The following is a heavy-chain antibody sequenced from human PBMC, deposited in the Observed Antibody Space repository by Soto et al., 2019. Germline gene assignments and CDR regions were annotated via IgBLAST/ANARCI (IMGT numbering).Heavy chain of an antibody. Sequence: QVQLVESGGGVVQPGRSLRLSCAASGFSFRSYAMHWVRQAPGKGLEWVAVMSYDGSDKDYADSVKGRFTISRDNSKNTLYLQMSSLRAEDTAVYYCASARLATPALEYWGQGTLVTVSS. CDR2: MSYDGSDK. CDR1: GFSFRSYA. V-gene: IGHV3-30-3*01. D-gene: IGHD1-26*01. J-gene: IGHJ4*02. CDR3: ASARLATPALEY.